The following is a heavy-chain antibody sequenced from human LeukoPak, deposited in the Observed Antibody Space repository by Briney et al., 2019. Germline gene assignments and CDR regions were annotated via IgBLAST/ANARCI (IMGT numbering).Heavy chain of an antibody. CDR3: ARDLRTGIWGDFDY. CDR1: GGTFSSYA. J-gene: IGHJ4*02. CDR2: IIPIFGTA. V-gene: IGHV1-69*01. Sequence: SVKVSCKASGGTFSSYAISWVRQAPGQGLEWMGGIIPIFGTANYAQKFQGRVTITADESTSTAYMELSSLRSEDTAVYYCARDLRTGIWGDFDYWGQGTVVTVSS. D-gene: IGHD3-16*01.